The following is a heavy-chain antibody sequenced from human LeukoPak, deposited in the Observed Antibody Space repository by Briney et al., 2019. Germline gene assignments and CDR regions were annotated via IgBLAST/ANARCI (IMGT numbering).Heavy chain of an antibody. D-gene: IGHD6-19*01. J-gene: IGHJ4*02. CDR3: AREGKLTGYFGGLGFNY. CDR1: GYSIRSGYY. V-gene: IGHV4-38-2*02. CDR2: IYQSGST. Sequence: SETLSLTCTVSGYSIRSGYYWGWIRQPPGKGLEWIGSIYQSGSTYYNPSLKSRVTISVDTSKNQFSLNLTSVTAADTAVYYCAREGKLTGYFGGLGFNYWGPGTLVTVSS.